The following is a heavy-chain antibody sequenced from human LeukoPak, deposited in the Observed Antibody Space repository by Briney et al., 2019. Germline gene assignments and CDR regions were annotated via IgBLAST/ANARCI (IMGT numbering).Heavy chain of an antibody. Sequence: SETLSLTCTVSGASISSYYWSWIRQPPGKGLEWIGYIYYSGSTNYNPSLKSRVTISVDTSKTQFSLNLSSVTAADTAVYYCARVPIAARSNWLDPWGQGTLVTVSS. J-gene: IGHJ5*02. V-gene: IGHV4-59*01. CDR2: IYYSGST. CDR3: ARVPIAARSNWLDP. D-gene: IGHD6-6*01. CDR1: GASISSYY.